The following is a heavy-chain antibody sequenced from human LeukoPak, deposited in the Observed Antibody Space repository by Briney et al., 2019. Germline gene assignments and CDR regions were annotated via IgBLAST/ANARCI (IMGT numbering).Heavy chain of an antibody. CDR3: AREKFGAPLGFDY. J-gene: IGHJ4*02. Sequence: ASVKVSCKASGYTFTGYYMHWVRQAPGQGLEWMGWINPNSGGTNYAQKFQGRVTMTRDTSIGTAYMELSRLRSDDTAVYYCAREKFGAPLGFDYWGQGTLVTVSS. V-gene: IGHV1-2*02. D-gene: IGHD3-16*01. CDR1: GYTFTGYY. CDR2: INPNSGGT.